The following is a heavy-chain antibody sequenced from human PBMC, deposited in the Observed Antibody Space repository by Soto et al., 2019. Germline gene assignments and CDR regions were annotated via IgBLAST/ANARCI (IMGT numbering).Heavy chain of an antibody. D-gene: IGHD2-21*02. CDR1: GYTFTSYA. Sequence: QVQLVQSGAEVKKPGALVKVSCKASGYTFTSYAMHWVRQAPGQRLEWMGWINAGNGNTKYSQKFQGRVTITRDTSASTAYMELSSLRSEDTAVYYFARSIVVVTAADYWGQGTLVTVSS. V-gene: IGHV1-3*01. CDR3: ARSIVVVTAADY. J-gene: IGHJ4*02. CDR2: INAGNGNT.